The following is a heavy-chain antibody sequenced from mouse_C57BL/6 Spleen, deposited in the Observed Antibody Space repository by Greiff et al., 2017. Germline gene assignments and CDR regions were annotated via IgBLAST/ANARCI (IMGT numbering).Heavy chain of an antibody. CDR2: INPNNGGT. CDR3: ARNGDGSSTANWYFDV. J-gene: IGHJ1*03. Sequence: EVQLQQSGPELVKPGASVKIPCKASGYTFTDYNMDWVKQSHGKSLEWIGDINPNNGGTIYNQKFKGKATLTVDKSSSTAYMELRSLTSEDTAVYYCARNGDGSSTANWYFDVWGTGTTVTVSS. CDR1: GYTFTDYN. D-gene: IGHD1-1*01. V-gene: IGHV1-18*01.